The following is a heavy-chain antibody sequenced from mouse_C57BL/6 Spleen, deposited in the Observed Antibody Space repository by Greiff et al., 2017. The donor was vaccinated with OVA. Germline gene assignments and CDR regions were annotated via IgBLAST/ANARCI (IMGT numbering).Heavy chain of an antibody. J-gene: IGHJ2*01. CDR3: AREASGY. V-gene: IGHV1-26*01. CDR1: GYTFTDYY. Sequence: EVQLVESGPELVKPGASVKISCKASGYTFTDYYMNWVKQSHGKSLEWIGDINPNNGGTSYNQKFKGKATLTVDKSSSTAYMELRSLTSEDSAVYYCAREASGYWGQGTTLTVSS. D-gene: IGHD6-1*01. CDR2: INPNNGGT.